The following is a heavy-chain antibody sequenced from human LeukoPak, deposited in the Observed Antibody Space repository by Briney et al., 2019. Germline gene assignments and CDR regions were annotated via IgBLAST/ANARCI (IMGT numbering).Heavy chain of an antibody. D-gene: IGHD3-10*01. J-gene: IGHJ5*02. CDR1: GFTFSSYG. CDR3: AKDSYYYGSGSYWFDP. Sequence: GGSLRLSCAASGFTFSSYGMHWVRQAPGKGLEWVAFIRYDGSNKYYADSVKGRFTISRDNSKNTLYLQMNSLRAEDTAVYYCAKDSYYYGSGSYWFDPWGQGTLVTVSS. V-gene: IGHV3-30*02. CDR2: IRYDGSNK.